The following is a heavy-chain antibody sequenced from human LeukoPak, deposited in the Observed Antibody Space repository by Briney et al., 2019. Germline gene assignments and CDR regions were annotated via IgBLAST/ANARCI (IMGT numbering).Heavy chain of an antibody. J-gene: IGHJ6*03. D-gene: IGHD5-12*01. Sequence: SQTLSLTCAISGDSVSSNSAAWNWIRQSPSRGLEWLGRTYYRSKWYNDYAVSVKSRITINPDTSKNQFSLQLNSVTPEDTAVYYCARDSRVATIVGWYYYMDVWGKGTTVTISS. V-gene: IGHV6-1*01. CDR1: GDSVSSNSAA. CDR2: TYYRSKWYN. CDR3: ARDSRVATIVGWYYYMDV.